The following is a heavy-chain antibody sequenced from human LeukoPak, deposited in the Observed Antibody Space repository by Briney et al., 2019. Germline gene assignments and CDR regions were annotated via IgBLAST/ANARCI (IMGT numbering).Heavy chain of an antibody. CDR2: ISVNGGGT. V-gene: IGHV3-23*01. CDR1: GFTFSTYA. J-gene: IGHJ4*02. D-gene: IGHD3-10*01. Sequence: GGSLGLSCAASGFTFSTYAMSWVRQAPGKGLEWVSGISVNGGGTYYADSVKGRFTISRDNSKNMVFLQMNSLRAEDTAVYYCARDQGATLVRGVTPYLDYWGQGTLVSVSS. CDR3: ARDQGATLVRGVTPYLDY.